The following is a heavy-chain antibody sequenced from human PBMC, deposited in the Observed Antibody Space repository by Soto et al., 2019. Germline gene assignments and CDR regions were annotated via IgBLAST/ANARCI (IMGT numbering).Heavy chain of an antibody. D-gene: IGHD6-6*01. CDR2: IWYDGRNK. Sequence: QVQLVESGGGVVQPGRSLRLSCAASGFTFSSYGMHWVRQAPGKGLEWVAVIWYDGRNKYYADSVKGRFTISRDNSKNTLYLQMNSLRAEDTAVYYCASQYSSSSGDAFDIWGQGTMVTVSS. J-gene: IGHJ3*02. CDR1: GFTFSSYG. CDR3: ASQYSSSSGDAFDI. V-gene: IGHV3-33*01.